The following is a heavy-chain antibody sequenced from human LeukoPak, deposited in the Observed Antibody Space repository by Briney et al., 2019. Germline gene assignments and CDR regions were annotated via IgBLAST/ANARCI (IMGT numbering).Heavy chain of an antibody. CDR3: AKDAGNEYWYFDL. J-gene: IGHJ2*01. CDR2: ISGSGGST. V-gene: IGHV3-23*01. Sequence: GGSLRLSCAASGFTFSNYAMSWVRQAPGKGLEWASTISGSGGSTYSADSVKGRFTMSRDNSKNTLDLQVKSLTAEDTAVYYCAKDAGNEYWYFDLWGRGTLVTVSS. D-gene: IGHD2-8*01. CDR1: GFTFSNYA.